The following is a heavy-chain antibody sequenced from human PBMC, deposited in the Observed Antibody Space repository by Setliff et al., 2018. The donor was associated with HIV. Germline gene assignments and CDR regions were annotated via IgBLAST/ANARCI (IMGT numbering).Heavy chain of an antibody. CDR2: INTDGRTI. D-gene: IGHD1-26*01. V-gene: IGHV3-74*03. J-gene: IGHJ4*02. Sequence: GGSLRLSCAASGFSFSNYWMHWVRQAPGKGLVWVSRINTDGRTITYADSVKGRFTISRDNAKNTLYLHMNSLRAEDTAVYYCARESGSYLSFFDHWGQGTLVTVSS. CDR1: GFSFSNYW. CDR3: ARESGSYLSFFDH.